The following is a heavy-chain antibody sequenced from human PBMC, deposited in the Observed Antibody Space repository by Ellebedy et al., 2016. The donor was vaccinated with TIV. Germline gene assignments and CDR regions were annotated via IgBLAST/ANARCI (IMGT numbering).Heavy chain of an antibody. Sequence: AASVKVSCKASGYRFSNYGISWVRQAPGQGLEWIGWISSYNGNTRYAQKFQGRATMTTDTSTSTDYMELRSLRSDDTSVYSCARDLGMLGGADYEYLQHWGQGTLVTVSS. CDR3: ARDLGMLGGADYEYLQH. CDR2: ISSYNGNT. D-gene: IGHD3-16*01. V-gene: IGHV1-18*01. CDR1: GYRFSNYG. J-gene: IGHJ1*01.